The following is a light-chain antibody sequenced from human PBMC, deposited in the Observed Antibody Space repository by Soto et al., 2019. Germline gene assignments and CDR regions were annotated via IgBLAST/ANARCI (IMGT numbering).Light chain of an antibody. CDR3: QQYNNWPNT. V-gene: IGKV3-15*01. J-gene: IGKJ1*01. CDR2: GAS. Sequence: IVMTQSPATLSVSPGERVTLSCRASETVRTNLAWFQQKPGQTPRLLIFGASTRATGIPTRFTGSGSETEFTLTIGSLQSEDLAVYWCQQYNNWPNTFGQGTKVEIK. CDR1: ETVRTN.